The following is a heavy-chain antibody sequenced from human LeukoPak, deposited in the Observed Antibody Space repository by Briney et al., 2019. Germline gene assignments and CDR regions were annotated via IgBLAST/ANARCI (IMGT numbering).Heavy chain of an antibody. J-gene: IGHJ4*02. V-gene: IGHV4-30-4*01. CDR3: ARGSSSNSWYFDY. D-gene: IGHD6-13*01. CDR2: IYYSGST. CDR1: GGSISSGDYY. Sequence: SETLSLTCTVSGGSISSGDYYWSWIRQPPGKGLEWIGYIYYSGSTYYNPSLKSRVTISVDTSKNQFSLKLNSVTPEDTAVYYCARGSSSNSWYFDYWGQGTLVTVSS.